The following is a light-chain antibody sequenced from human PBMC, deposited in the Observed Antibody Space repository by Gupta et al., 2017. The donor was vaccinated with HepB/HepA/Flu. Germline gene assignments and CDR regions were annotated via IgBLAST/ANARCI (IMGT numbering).Light chain of an antibody. J-gene: IGLJ2*01. Sequence: SSELTQDPAVSVALGQTARITCQGDSLRSYYASWYQQKPGQAPVLVIYGKNNRPSGIPDRFSGSNSGNTASLTITGAQAEDEADYYCHSRDSSGNHLVFGRGTKLTVL. CDR2: GKN. V-gene: IGLV3-19*01. CDR1: SLRSYY. CDR3: HSRDSSGNHLV.